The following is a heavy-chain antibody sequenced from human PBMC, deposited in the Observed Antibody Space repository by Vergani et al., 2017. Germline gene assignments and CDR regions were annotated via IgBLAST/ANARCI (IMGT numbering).Heavy chain of an antibody. CDR2: ISAYNGNT. J-gene: IGHJ4*02. CDR3: ARAGAIYDFWSGYSGSAKHFDY. V-gene: IGHV1-18*04. Sequence: QVQLVQSGAEVKKPGASVKVSCKASGYTFTSYGISWVRQAPGQGLEWMGWISAYNGNTNYAQKLQGRVTMTTDTSTSTAYMELRSLRSDDTAVYYCARAGAIYDFWSGYSGSAKHFDYWGQGTLVTVSS. CDR1: GYTFTSYG. D-gene: IGHD3-3*01.